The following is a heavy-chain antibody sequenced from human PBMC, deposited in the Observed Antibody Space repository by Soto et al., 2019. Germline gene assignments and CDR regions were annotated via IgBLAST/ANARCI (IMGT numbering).Heavy chain of an antibody. CDR2: ISAYNGNT. Sequence: ASVKVSCKASGYTFTSYGISWVRQAPGQGLEWMGWISAYNGNTNYAQKLQGRVTMTTDTSTSTAYMELRSLRSDDTAVYYCARPVLGYRSSTSCYGIGGYYFDYWGQGTLVTVSS. D-gene: IGHD2-2*01. V-gene: IGHV1-18*01. CDR3: ARPVLGYRSSTSCYGIGGYYFDY. CDR1: GYTFTSYG. J-gene: IGHJ4*02.